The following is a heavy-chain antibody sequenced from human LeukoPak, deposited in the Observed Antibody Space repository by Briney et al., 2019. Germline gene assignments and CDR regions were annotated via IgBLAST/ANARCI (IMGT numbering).Heavy chain of an antibody. CDR3: ARDRRGDYEPPYYMDV. CDR2: ISAYNGNT. D-gene: IGHD4-17*01. V-gene: IGHV1-18*01. CDR1: GYTFTSYG. J-gene: IGHJ6*03. Sequence: GASVKVSCKASGYTFTSYGISWVRQAPGQGLEWMGWISAYNGNTNYAQKLQGRVTMTTDTSTSTAYMELRSLRSDDTAVYYCARDRRGDYEPPYYMDVWGKGTTVTVSS.